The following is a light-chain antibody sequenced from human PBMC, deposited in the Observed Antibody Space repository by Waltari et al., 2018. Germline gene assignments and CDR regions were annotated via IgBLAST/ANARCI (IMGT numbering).Light chain of an antibody. CDR1: QSINTY. CDR3: QQGYRIPLA. V-gene: IGKV1-39*01. J-gene: IGKJ3*01. Sequence: DIQMTQSPSSLSASVGDRVTIPCRASQSINTYLTWYQRKPGEAPKLLIYGASTLESGVPSRFSGSGSGTDFTLTISSLQPEDFATYYCQQGYRIPLAFGPGAKVEMK. CDR2: GAS.